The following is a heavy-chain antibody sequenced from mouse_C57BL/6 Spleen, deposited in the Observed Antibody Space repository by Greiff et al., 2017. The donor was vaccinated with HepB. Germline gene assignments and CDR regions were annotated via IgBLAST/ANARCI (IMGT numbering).Heavy chain of an antibody. V-gene: IGHV5-4*01. Sequence: EVMLVESGGGLVKPGGSLKLSCAASGFTFSSYAMSWVRQTPEKRLEWVATISDGGSYTYYPDNVKGRFTISRDNAKNNLYLQMSHLKSEDTAMYYCAREYDDDGFAYWGQGTLVTVAA. D-gene: IGHD2-4*01. J-gene: IGHJ3*01. CDR3: AREYDDDGFAY. CDR1: GFTFSSYA. CDR2: ISDGGSYT.